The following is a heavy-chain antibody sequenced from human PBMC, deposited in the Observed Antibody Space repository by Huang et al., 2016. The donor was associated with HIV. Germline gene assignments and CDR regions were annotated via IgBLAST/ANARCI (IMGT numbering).Heavy chain of an antibody. D-gene: IGHD6-25*01. J-gene: IGHJ4*02. Sequence: QVQLVESGGGVVQPERSLRLSCAASGFTFCNHAMHWVRQASGEALEWVAVIAKHGGKTDDPDAGKARFTISRDHSNNMLYLEMKSPKADDTAVYYCARDLQGRRPLNYFDHWGQGALVIVS. CDR2: IAKHGGKT. CDR1: GFTFCNHA. V-gene: IGHV3-30-3*01. CDR3: ARDLQGRRPLNYFDH.